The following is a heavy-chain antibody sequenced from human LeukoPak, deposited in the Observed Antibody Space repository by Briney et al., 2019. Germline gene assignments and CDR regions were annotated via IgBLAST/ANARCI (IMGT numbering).Heavy chain of an antibody. J-gene: IGHJ6*03. V-gene: IGHV3-21*04. CDR3: AKGPRGGYDFWSSPYYYYMDV. D-gene: IGHD3-3*01. Sequence: KAGGSLRLSCAASGFTFSSYSMNWVRQAPGKGLEWVSSISSSSSYIYYADSVKGRFTISRDNSKNTLYLQMNSLRAEDTAVYYCAKGPRGGYDFWSSPYYYYMDVWGKGTTVTVSS. CDR2: ISSSSSYI. CDR1: GFTFSSYS.